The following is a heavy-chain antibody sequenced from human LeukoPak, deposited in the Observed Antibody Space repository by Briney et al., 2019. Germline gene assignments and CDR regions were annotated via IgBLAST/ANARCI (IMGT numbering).Heavy chain of an antibody. CDR3: ANLLRGFGGSPAFDY. CDR2: ISGSGGST. J-gene: IGHJ4*02. D-gene: IGHD3-10*01. CDR1: GFTFSSYA. Sequence: PGGSLRLSCAASGFTFSSYAMSWVRQAPGKGLEWVSAISGSGGSTYYADSVKGRFTISRDNSKNTLYLQMNRLRAEDTAVYYCANLLRGFGGSPAFDYWGQGTLVTVSS. V-gene: IGHV3-23*01.